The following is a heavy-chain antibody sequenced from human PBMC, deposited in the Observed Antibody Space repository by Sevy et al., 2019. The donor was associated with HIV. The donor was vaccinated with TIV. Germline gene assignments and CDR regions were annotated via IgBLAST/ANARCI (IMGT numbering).Heavy chain of an antibody. CDR3: VGPKLTYINGWHYLDY. CDR2: INYSGIT. V-gene: IGHV4-39*01. J-gene: IGHJ4*02. CDR1: GASISSSGYY. Sequence: SETLCLTCTVSGASISSSGYYWGWIRQPPGKGLEWIASINYSGITFYNPSLKSRVTISADTSKNQFSLRLSSVTAADSSIYFCVGPKLTYINGWHYLDYWGQGTVVTVSS. D-gene: IGHD6-19*01.